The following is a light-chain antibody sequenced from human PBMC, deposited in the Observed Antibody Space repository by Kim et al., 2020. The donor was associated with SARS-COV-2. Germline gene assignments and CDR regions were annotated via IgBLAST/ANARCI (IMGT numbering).Light chain of an antibody. CDR3: ASRDSSGDRVV. J-gene: IGLJ2*01. V-gene: IGLV3-19*01. CDR2: GKN. Sequence: ALGQTVRSTCQGDSLRDYYASWYQQRAGQAPLLVAYGKNNRPSGIPGRFSASNSRNTASLTITGAQAEDEADYYCASRDSSGDRVVFGGGTQLTVL. CDR1: SLRDYY.